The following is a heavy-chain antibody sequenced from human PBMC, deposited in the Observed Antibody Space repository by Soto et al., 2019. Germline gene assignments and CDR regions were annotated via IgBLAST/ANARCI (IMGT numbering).Heavy chain of an antibody. CDR3: AGIYSGSPGGTLRY. V-gene: IGHV4-31*03. Sequence: QVQLQESGPGLVKPSQTLSLTCTVSGGSISSGGYYWSWIRQHPGKGLEWIGYIYYSGSTYYNPSLXXXVXXSVDTCKNQFSLKLSSVTAADTAVYYCAGIYSGSPGGTLRYWGQGTLVTVSS. CDR1: GGSISSGGYY. D-gene: IGHD1-26*01. CDR2: IYYSGST. J-gene: IGHJ4*02.